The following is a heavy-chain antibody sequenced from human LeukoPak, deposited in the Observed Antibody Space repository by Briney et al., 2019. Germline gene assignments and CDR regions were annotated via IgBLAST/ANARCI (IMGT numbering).Heavy chain of an antibody. CDR2: INPNSGGT. V-gene: IGHV1-2*02. Sequence: GAPVKVSCKASGYTFTGYYMHWVRQAPGQGLEWMGWINPNSGGTNYAQKFQGRVTMTRDTSISTAYMELSRLRSDDTAVYYCARAPDVVVVAATGGSKKNWFDPWGQGTLVTVSS. J-gene: IGHJ5*02. CDR1: GYTFTGYY. D-gene: IGHD2-15*01. CDR3: ARAPDVVVVAATGGSKKNWFDP.